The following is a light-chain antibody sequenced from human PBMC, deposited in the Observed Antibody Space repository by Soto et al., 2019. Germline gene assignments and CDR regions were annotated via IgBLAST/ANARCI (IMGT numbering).Light chain of an antibody. CDR3: QMYNNWVGT. V-gene: IGKV3-15*01. Sequence: EIVMTQSPAILSVSPGERATLSCRANESISSNLAWYQQKPGRAPRLLIYAAATRATGVPVRFSGSGSGADFTLTINCLQSEDFAVYYCQMYNNWVGTFGGGTKVEIK. CDR1: ESISSN. CDR2: AAA. J-gene: IGKJ4*01.